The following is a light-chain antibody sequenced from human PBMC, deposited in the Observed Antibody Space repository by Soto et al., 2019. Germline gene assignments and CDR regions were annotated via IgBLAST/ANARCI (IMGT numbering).Light chain of an antibody. V-gene: IGKV3-20*01. CDR1: QSVSSSY. J-gene: IGKJ2*01. Sequence: EIVLTQSPGTLSLSPGERATLSCRASQSVSSSYLAWYQQKPGQAPRLLICGASSRAAGIPDRFSGSWSGTDFTLTISRLEPEDFAVYYCQQYGSSPLYTFGQGTKLEIK. CDR3: QQYGSSPLYT. CDR2: GAS.